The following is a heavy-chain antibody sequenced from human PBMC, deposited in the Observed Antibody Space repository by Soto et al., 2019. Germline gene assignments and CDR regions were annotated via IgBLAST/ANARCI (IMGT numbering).Heavy chain of an antibody. J-gene: IGHJ6*02. Sequence: QVKLQESGPGLVKPSETLSLTCTISGGPMNNYYCSWFRQPRGQGLEWIGYMGYNGFTRYNPPLRSRVGISLDAAKHQFSLNLSSVTAAVTALYYCARQRFSELHGLVDVWGQGITVTVSS. V-gene: IGHV4-59*08. CDR3: ARQRFSELHGLVDV. CDR2: MGYNGFT. D-gene: IGHD3-10*01. CDR1: GGPMNNYY.